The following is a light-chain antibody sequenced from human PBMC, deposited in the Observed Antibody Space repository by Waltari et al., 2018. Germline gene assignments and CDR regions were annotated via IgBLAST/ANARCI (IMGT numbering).Light chain of an antibody. Sequence: IVMTQSPDPLAVSLGERATLNCKSSQSVLHSSNNKNYLAWYQQKPGQPPKLLIYWASTRESGVPDRFSGSGSGTDFTLTSSSLQAEDVAVYYCQQCYSLPLTFGGGTKVDIK. CDR2: WAS. CDR1: QSVLHSSNNKNY. V-gene: IGKV4-1*01. CDR3: QQCYSLPLT. J-gene: IGKJ4*01.